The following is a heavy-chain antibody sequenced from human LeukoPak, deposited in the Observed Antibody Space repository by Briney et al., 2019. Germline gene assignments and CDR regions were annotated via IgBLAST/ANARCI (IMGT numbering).Heavy chain of an antibody. J-gene: IGHJ6*02. D-gene: IGHD6-13*01. Sequence: GGSLRLSCAASGFTFSSYAMSRVRQAPGKGLEWVSAISGSGGSTYYADSVKGRFTISRDNSKNTLYLQMNSLRAEDTAVYYCAKGEQLVLSYYYYYYGMDVWGQGTTVTVSS. CDR1: GFTFSSYA. V-gene: IGHV3-23*01. CDR2: ISGSGGST. CDR3: AKGEQLVLSYYYYYYGMDV.